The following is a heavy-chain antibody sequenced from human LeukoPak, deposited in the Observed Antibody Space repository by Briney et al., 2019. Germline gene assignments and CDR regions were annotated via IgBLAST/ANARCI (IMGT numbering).Heavy chain of an antibody. CDR1: GFTFSGYS. V-gene: IGHV3-21*04. J-gene: IGHJ4*02. Sequence: GGSLRLSCAGSGFTFSGYSLNWVRQAPGKGLEWVSSITSSGSSMYYADSVKGRFTISRDNAESSVYLQMNSLRAEDTAVYYCARRLAVAGSFDYWGQGTLVTVSS. D-gene: IGHD6-19*01. CDR2: ITSSGSSM. CDR3: ARRLAVAGSFDY.